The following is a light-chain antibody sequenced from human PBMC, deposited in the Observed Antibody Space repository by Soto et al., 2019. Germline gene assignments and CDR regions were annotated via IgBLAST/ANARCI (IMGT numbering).Light chain of an antibody. Sequence: EMTRFPACLSESPGERPTFSGRAGQSVATNVAWYQQKSGQAPRLLIYGVSSRATGIPDRFSGSGSGTDFSLTISGLESEDSAVYYCQQYSNSPFSFGQGTRLEIK. CDR3: QQYSNSPFS. CDR2: GVS. J-gene: IGKJ5*01. V-gene: IGKV3D-15*01. CDR1: QSVATN.